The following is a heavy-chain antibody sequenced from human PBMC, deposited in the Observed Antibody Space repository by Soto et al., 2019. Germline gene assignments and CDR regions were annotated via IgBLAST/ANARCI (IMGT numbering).Heavy chain of an antibody. V-gene: IGHV4-39*01. CDR3: VSQRTTVPTKAYFDY. Sequence: PSETLSLTCTVSGGSVTNSSYYWGWIRQSPGKGLEWIGSVYYRGRSYSNSSVKSRVTISVDTSKNRFSLSLNSVTSSETAVYFCVSQRTTVPTKAYFDYWGPGALVTVSS. CDR1: GGSVTNSSYY. CDR2: VYYRGRS. J-gene: IGHJ4*02. D-gene: IGHD4-17*01.